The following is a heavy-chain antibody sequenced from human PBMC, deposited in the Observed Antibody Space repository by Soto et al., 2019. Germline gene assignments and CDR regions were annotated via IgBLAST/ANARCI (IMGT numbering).Heavy chain of an antibody. CDR3: ASEGTVANFDY. J-gene: IGHJ4*02. V-gene: IGHV3-21*01. CDR1: GFTFSSYS. Sequence: PGGSLRLSCAVSGFTFSSYSMNWVRQAPGKGLEWVSSISSSSSYIYYADSVKGRFTISRDNAKNSLYLQMNSLRAEDTAVYYCASEGTVANFDYWGQGTLVTVSS. D-gene: IGHD4-17*01. CDR2: ISSSSSYI.